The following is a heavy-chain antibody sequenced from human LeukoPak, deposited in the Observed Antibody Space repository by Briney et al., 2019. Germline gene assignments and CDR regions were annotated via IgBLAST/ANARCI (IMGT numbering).Heavy chain of an antibody. CDR1: GYTFTNDG. Sequence: ASVKVSCKASGYTFTNDGVSWVRQAPGRGLEWVGWISNYNGLTHSAPRFQGRVTVTTDTFMSTAYMELRSLTSDDTAVYFCVRDERAVTAGGEYYFDYWGQGTLVTVSS. CDR2: ISNYNGLT. V-gene: IGHV1-18*01. D-gene: IGHD2-21*01. J-gene: IGHJ4*02. CDR3: VRDERAVTAGGEYYFDY.